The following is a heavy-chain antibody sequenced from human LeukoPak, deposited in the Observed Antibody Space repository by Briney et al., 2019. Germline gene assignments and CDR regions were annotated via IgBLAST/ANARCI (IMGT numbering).Heavy chain of an antibody. Sequence: SETLSLTCAVSGGSISSSNWWSWVRQPPGKGLEWIGEIYHSGSTNYNPSLKSRVTISVDKSKNQFSLKLSSVTAADTAVYYCARDRGYGSGSYYFQHWGQGTLVTVSS. CDR2: IYHSGST. V-gene: IGHV4-4*02. CDR1: GGSISSSNW. D-gene: IGHD3-10*01. J-gene: IGHJ1*01. CDR3: ARDRGYGSGSYYFQH.